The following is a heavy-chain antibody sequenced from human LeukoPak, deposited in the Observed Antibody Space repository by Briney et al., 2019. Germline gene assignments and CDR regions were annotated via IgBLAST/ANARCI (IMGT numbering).Heavy chain of an antibody. CDR2: IYYSGST. V-gene: IGHV4-31*03. CDR1: GGSISSGGYY. D-gene: IGHD4-17*01. Sequence: PSETLSLTCTVSGGSISSGGYYWSWIRQHPGKGLEWMGYIYYSGSTSYNPSLKSRVTISVDTSKNQFSLKLSSVTAADTAVYYCARLGHMTTVTTPYRPPKSFDYWGQGTLVTVSS. CDR3: ARLGHMTTVTTPYRPPKSFDY. J-gene: IGHJ4*02.